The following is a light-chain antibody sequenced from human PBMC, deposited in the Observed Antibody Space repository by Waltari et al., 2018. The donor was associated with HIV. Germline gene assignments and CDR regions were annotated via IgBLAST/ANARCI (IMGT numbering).Light chain of an antibody. CDR2: WAS. Sequence: DIVVSQSPDSLVVSLGGRAAMNCKSTQSLLYSSNNKNYLAWYQKKPGQPPKLLIYWASTRASGVPARFSGSGSGTNFTLTINGLQAEDVAIYYCQQFYTTTWSFGPGTRVEI. V-gene: IGKV4-1*01. CDR1: QSLLYSSNNKNY. CDR3: QQFYTTTWS. J-gene: IGKJ1*01.